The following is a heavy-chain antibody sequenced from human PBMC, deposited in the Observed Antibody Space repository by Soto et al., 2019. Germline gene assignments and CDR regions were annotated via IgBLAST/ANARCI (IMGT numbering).Heavy chain of an antibody. CDR1: GGSISASY. Sequence: SETLSLTCAAWGGSISASYRTWLRQPTGTRLEWIYYIYYDGNVNYYTAYNPSLESRVKISVETSRNQLSLRLTSVTAEDTAVYYCAREVYLRLYSSGYDPPDGPFDIWGQGTMVTVPS. J-gene: IGHJ3*02. D-gene: IGHD6-19*01. CDR2: IYYDGNVNYYT. V-gene: IGHV4-59*01. CDR3: AREVYLRLYSSGYDPPDGPFDI.